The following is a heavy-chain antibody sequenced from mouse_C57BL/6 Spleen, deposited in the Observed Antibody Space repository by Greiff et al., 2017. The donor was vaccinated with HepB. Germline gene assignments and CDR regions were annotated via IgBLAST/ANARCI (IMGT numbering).Heavy chain of an antibody. CDR3: ARGRSNYDYYDREY. CDR1: GYTFTDYY. CDR2: IGAGSGST. V-gene: IGHV1-77*01. J-gene: IGHJ4*01. Sequence: VMLVESGAELVKPGASVKISCKASGYTFTDYYINWVKQRPGQGLEWIGKIGAGSGSTYYNEKFKGKATLTADKYSSTAYMQLSRLTSEDSAVYCCARGRSNYDYYDREYWGQGTSVT. D-gene: IGHD2-5*01.